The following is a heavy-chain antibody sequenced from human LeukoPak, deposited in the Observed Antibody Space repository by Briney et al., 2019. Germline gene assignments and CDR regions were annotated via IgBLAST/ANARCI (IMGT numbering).Heavy chain of an antibody. J-gene: IGHJ4*02. CDR1: RFIFSRNT. CDR2: ISSTSSYI. Sequence: PGGSLRLSCAASRFIFSRNTMSWLRQAPGKGLEWVSSISSTSSYIYYADSVKGRFTISRDNAKKSLYLQMNSLRAEDTAVYYCARESSDSWGQGTQVTVSS. V-gene: IGHV3-21*01. D-gene: IGHD6-19*01. CDR3: ARESSDS.